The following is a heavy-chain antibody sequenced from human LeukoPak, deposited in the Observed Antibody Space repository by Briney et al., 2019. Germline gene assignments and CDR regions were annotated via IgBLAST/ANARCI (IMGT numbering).Heavy chain of an antibody. Sequence: GGSLRLSCAASGFTFSGSAMHWVRQASGKGLEWVGRIRSKANSYATTYAASVKGRFTISRDDSKNTAYLQMNSLKTEDTAVYYCASPMDSWATEWGQGTLVTVSS. CDR2: IRSKANSYAT. CDR1: GFTFSGSA. V-gene: IGHV3-73*01. J-gene: IGHJ4*02. CDR3: ASPMDSWATE. D-gene: IGHD5-12*01.